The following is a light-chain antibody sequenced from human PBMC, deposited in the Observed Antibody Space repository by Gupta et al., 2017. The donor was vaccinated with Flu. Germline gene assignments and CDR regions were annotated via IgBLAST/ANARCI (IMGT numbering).Light chain of an antibody. CDR2: ANN. CDR3: QSYDSSLSAYV. J-gene: IGLJ1*01. CDR1: SANIGAGYD. Sequence: QSVLTQPPSVSGAPGQRVTIACTGGSANIGAGYDVQWYQQLPGTAPKLLIYANNHRPSGVPDRFSGSKSDISASLAITGLQSGDEADYYCQSYDSSLSAYVFGTGTKVTVL. V-gene: IGLV1-40*01.